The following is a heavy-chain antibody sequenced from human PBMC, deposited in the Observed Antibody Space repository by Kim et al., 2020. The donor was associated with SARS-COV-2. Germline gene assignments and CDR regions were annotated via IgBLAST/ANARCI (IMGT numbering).Heavy chain of an antibody. D-gene: IGHD1-1*01. CDR3: AKDQRNPSYGMDV. J-gene: IGHJ6*02. V-gene: IGHV3-33*06. Sequence: YADTVKGRFTISRDNSKNTRFLQMNSRRAEDTAVYYCAKDQRNPSYGMDVWGQGTPVTVSS.